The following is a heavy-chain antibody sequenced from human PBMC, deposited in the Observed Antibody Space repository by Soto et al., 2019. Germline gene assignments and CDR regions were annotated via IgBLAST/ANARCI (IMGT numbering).Heavy chain of an antibody. CDR1: GGSISSGGYS. D-gene: IGHD3-3*01. V-gene: IGHV4-30-2*01. CDR3: AAGAIFGVVPLDY. J-gene: IGHJ4*02. Sequence: QLQLQESGSGLVKPSQTLSLTCAVSGGSISSGGYSWSWIRQPPGKGLEWIGSIYHSGSTYYNPTHKTRVTISVDRSKTQFSLKLSSVTAADTAVYYCAAGAIFGVVPLDYWGQGTLVTVPS. CDR2: IYHSGST.